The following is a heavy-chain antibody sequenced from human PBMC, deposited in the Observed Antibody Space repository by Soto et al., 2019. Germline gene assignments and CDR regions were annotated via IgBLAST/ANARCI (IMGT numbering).Heavy chain of an antibody. D-gene: IGHD4-4*01. Sequence: GESLKISCKGSGYSFTGYWIGWVRQMPGKGLEWMGIIFPDDGETRYSPSFQGQVTISADKSTTTAYLKWSSLKASDTATYFCARQGFSKQYYYGMDIWGQGTAVTVSS. CDR3: ARQGFSKQYYYGMDI. CDR2: IFPDDGET. J-gene: IGHJ6*02. CDR1: GYSFTGYW. V-gene: IGHV5-51*01.